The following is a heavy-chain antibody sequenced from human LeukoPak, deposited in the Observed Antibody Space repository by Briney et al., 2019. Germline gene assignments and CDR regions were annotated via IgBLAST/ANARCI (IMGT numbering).Heavy chain of an antibody. CDR3: ARVSLSGGRTGFDY. CDR1: GGTFSSYA. Sequence: SVKVSCKASGGTFSSYAISWVRQAPGQGLEWMGGIIPIFGTANYAQKFQGRVTITTDESASTAYMELSSLRSEDTAVYYCARVSLSGGRTGFDYWGQGTLVTVSS. V-gene: IGHV1-69*05. J-gene: IGHJ4*02. CDR2: IIPIFGTA. D-gene: IGHD2-15*01.